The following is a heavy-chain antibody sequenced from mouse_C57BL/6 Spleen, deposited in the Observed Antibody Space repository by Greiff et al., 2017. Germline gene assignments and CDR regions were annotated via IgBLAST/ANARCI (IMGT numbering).Heavy chain of an antibody. V-gene: IGHV1-4*01. CDR1: GYTFTSYT. CDR2: INPTCGYT. D-gene: IGHD1-1*01. Sequence: VPLQQSGAELARPGASVKMSCKASGYTFTSYTLHWVKQRPGPGLEWIGYINPTCGYTKYNQKFKGKDTLTADNASSTAYMQLSSLTSEDSAVYDCARGDYGSSYEGDGFAYWGQGTLVTVSA. CDR3: ARGDYGSSYEGDGFAY. J-gene: IGHJ3*01.